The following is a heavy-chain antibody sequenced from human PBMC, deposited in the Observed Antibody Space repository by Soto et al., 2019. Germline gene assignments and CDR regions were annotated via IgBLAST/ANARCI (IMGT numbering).Heavy chain of an antibody. CDR2: IWFDGSKK. CDR1: VFTFKNYG. V-gene: IGHV3-33*01. CDR3: ARRAVADMGYYYYGMDV. D-gene: IGHD6-19*01. Sequence: GGSLRLSCVASVFTFKNYGMHWVRQAPGKGLEWVAVIWFDGSKKFYADSVKGRFTISRDNSKNTLYLQMNSLRAEDTAVYYCARRAVADMGYYYYGMDVWGQGTTVTVSS. J-gene: IGHJ6*02.